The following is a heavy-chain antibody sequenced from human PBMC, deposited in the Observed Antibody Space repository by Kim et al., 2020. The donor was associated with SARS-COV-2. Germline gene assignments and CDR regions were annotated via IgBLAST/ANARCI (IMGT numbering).Heavy chain of an antibody. V-gene: IGHV4-34*01. Sequence: SETLSLTCAVYGGSFSGDYWCWIRQRPGTGLGWIGKGNHSGSANYNQSLKSRVTISVDTFKNWFSLRLSSVTAADTAVYYCARGRAGVGPSPIVGIGPYYAYYAMDVWGRGTTVTVSS. CDR3: ARGRAGVGPSPIVGIGPYYAYYAMDV. D-gene: IGHD1-26*01. CDR1: GGSFSGDY. CDR2: GNHSGSA. J-gene: IGHJ6*02.